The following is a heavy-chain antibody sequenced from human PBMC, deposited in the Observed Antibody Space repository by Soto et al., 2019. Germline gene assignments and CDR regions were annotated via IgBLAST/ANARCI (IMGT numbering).Heavy chain of an antibody. CDR1: GFTFSDYY. J-gene: IGHJ4*02. CDR3: ARGFGELSY. V-gene: IGHV3-11*06. D-gene: IGHD3-10*01. Sequence: PGGSLRLSCAASGFTFSDYYMTWIRQAPGKGLEWISYIDSSSGSYTNYADSVKGRFTISRDNAKNSLYLQMNSLRAEDTAMYYCARGFGELSYWGQGTLVTVSS. CDR2: IDSSSGSYT.